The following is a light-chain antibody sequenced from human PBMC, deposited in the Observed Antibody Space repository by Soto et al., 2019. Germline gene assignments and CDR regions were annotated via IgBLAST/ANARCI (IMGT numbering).Light chain of an antibody. CDR3: QQYDNLIT. CDR1: QSISSY. Sequence: DIQMTQSPSSLSASVGDRVTITCRASQSISSYLNWYQQKPGKAPKLLIYAASSLQSGVPSRFSGSGSGTDFTFTISSLQPEDIATYYCQQYDNLITFGQGTRLEIK. V-gene: IGKV1-33*01. J-gene: IGKJ5*01. CDR2: AAS.